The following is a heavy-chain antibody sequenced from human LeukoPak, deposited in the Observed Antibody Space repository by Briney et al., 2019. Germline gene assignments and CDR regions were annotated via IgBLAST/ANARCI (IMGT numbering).Heavy chain of an antibody. CDR3: ARHQHSGRKHYYGMDV. Sequence: SQTLSLTCTVSGGSISSGGYYWSWIRQHPGKGLEWIGYVYFDGSTKYSPSLKSRVSISVDTSKNQFSLRLNSVTAADTAVYYCARHQHSGRKHYYGMDVWGQGTTVTVSS. CDR2: VYFDGST. J-gene: IGHJ6*02. CDR1: GGSISSGGYY. V-gene: IGHV4-31*03. D-gene: IGHD1-26*01.